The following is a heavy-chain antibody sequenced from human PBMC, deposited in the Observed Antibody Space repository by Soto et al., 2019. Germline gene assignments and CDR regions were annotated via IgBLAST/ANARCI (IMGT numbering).Heavy chain of an antibody. J-gene: IGHJ6*02. CDR1: GFTVSSNY. Sequence: EVQLVESGGGLIQPGGSLRLSCAASGFTVSSNYMSWVRQAPGKGLEWVSVIYSGGSTYYADSVKGRFTISRDNSKNTLYLQMNSLRAEDTAVYYCARVAVTYYYYYGMDVWGQGTTVTVSS. V-gene: IGHV3-53*01. CDR3: ARVAVTYYYYYGMDV. CDR2: IYSGGST.